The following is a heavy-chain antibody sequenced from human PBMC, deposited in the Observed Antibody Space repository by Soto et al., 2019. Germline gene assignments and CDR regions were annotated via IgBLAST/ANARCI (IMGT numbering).Heavy chain of an antibody. Sequence: SETLSLTCTVSGGSVSSGSYYWSWIRQPPGKGLEWIGYIYYSGSTNYNPSLKSRVTISVDTSKNQFSLHLTSVTAADTALYYCSRGRPPRFWGQGTLVTVSS. CDR2: IYYSGST. D-gene: IGHD3-10*01. V-gene: IGHV4-61*01. J-gene: IGHJ4*02. CDR1: GGSVSSGSYY. CDR3: SRGRPPRF.